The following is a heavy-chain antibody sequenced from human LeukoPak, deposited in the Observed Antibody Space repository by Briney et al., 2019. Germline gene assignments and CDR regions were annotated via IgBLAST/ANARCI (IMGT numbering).Heavy chain of an antibody. J-gene: IGHJ2*01. CDR2: TFPGHSYS. V-gene: IGHV5-51*01. Sequence: ASVKVSCKASGYTFSGFYIHWVRQAPGQGLEWMGMTFPGHSYSIYSPSFQGQVTMSVDKSITTAYLQWSSLKASDTAMYYCARHFHPAETTGGYFDVWGRGTLVTV. D-gene: IGHD4-17*01. CDR3: ARHFHPAETTGGYFDV. CDR1: GYTFSGFY.